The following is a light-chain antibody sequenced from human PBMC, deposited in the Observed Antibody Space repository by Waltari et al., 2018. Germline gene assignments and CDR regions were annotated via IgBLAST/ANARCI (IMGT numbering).Light chain of an antibody. Sequence: QAALTQSPSVSGSPGQSVTISCTGTSSDIGGYNRVSWYQQHPGKVPKVIIYEVTKRPSGVSDRFSGSKSCNTASLTISGLQAEDEADYYCSSYGSGSTLFGGGTRLTVL. CDR3: SSYGSGSTL. J-gene: IGLJ2*01. CDR1: SSDIGGYNR. CDR2: EVT. V-gene: IGLV2-18*02.